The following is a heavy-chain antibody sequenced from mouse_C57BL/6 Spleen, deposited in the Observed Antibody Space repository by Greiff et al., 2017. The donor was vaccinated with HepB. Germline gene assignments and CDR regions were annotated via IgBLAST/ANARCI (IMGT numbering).Heavy chain of an antibody. Sequence: EVKLQESGPELVKPGASVKMSCKASGYTFTDYNMHWVKQSHGKSLEWIGYINPNNGGTSYNQKFKGKATLTVNKSSSTAYMELRSLTSEDSAVYYCARDYGSRTRFAYWGQGTLVTVSA. V-gene: IGHV1-22*01. CDR1: GYTFTDYN. D-gene: IGHD1-1*01. CDR3: ARDYGSRTRFAY. CDR2: INPNNGGT. J-gene: IGHJ3*01.